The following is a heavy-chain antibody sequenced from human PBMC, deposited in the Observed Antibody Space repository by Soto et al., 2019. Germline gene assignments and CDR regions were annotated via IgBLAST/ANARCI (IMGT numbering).Heavy chain of an antibody. CDR3: AKDLLYANTWYPLDP. J-gene: IGHJ5*02. V-gene: IGHV3-30*07. D-gene: IGHD2-15*01. CDR2: IRDSGSHT. Sequence: SGGSLILSCAASGFTFSSYAMHWVRQAPGKGLEWVAGIRDSGSHTYYADSVKGRFTISRDNSKSTLYLQMNSLRAEDTAVYYCAKDLLYANTWYPLDPWGQGTLVTVSS. CDR1: GFTFSSYA.